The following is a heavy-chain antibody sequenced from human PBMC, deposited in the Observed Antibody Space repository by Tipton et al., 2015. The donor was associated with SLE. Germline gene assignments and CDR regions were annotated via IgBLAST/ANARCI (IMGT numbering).Heavy chain of an antibody. V-gene: IGHV4-59*01. CDR3: ARDTSSGYFDL. CDR2: VHYSGTT. CDR1: GGSISSYY. D-gene: IGHD6-25*01. Sequence: LRLSCSVSGGSISSYYWNWIRQPPGMGLEWIGSVHYSGTTNYNPSIKSRVTISVDTSENQFSLKLTPVTAADTALYFCARDTSSGYFDLCGRGTLVTVSS. J-gene: IGHJ2*01.